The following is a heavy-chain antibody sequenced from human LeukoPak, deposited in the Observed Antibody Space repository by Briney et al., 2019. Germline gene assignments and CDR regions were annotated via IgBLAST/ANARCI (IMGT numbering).Heavy chain of an antibody. J-gene: IGHJ4*02. Sequence: GGSLRLSCAASGFTFSSYAMSWVRQAPGKGLEWVSAISGSGGSTYYADSVKGRFTISRDNSKNTLYLQMNSLRAEDTAVYYCAKVVVDFWSGYYFDYWGQGTLVTVSS. D-gene: IGHD3-3*01. CDR2: ISGSGGST. CDR1: GFTFSSYA. V-gene: IGHV3-23*01. CDR3: AKVVVDFWSGYYFDY.